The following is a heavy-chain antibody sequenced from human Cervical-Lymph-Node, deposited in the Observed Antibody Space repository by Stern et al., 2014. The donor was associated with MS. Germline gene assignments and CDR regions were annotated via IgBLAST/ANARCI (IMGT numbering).Heavy chain of an antibody. V-gene: IGHV3-9*01. CDR3: AILAVAGTGGMDV. CDR1: GAALEDYA. D-gene: IGHD6-19*01. J-gene: IGHJ6*02. Sequence: QLAESGGGLVQPGGPPRPSSIASGAALEDYAMHLVRQISGAGLEWVSGICWNGNISVYADSMNGRITLSQTTAKHDTYLQTDSLRTEDTALYYCAILAVAGTGGMDVWGQGTTVTVS. CDR2: ICWNGNIS.